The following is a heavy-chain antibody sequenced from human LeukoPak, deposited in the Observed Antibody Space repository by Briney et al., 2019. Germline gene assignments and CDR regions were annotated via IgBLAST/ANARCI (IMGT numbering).Heavy chain of an antibody. D-gene: IGHD1-7*01. V-gene: IGHV4-34*01. CDR1: GGSFSGYY. Sequence: SETLSLTCAVYGGSFSGYYWSWIRQPPGKGLERIGEINHSGSTNYNPSLKSRVTISVDTSKNQFSLKLSSVTAADTAVYYCARARYNWNYDWFDPWGQGTLVTVSS. CDR3: ARARYNWNYDWFDP. CDR2: INHSGST. J-gene: IGHJ5*02.